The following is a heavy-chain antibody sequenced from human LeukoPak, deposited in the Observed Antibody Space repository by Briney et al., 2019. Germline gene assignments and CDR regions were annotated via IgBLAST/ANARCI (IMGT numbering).Heavy chain of an antibody. Sequence: GGSLRLSCAASGFTFSSYSMMWVRQAPGKGLEGVSYISSSSTTIHYADSVKGRFTISRDNAKNSVYLQMNSLRAEDTAVYYCARGIQLWFNFYYYYMDVWGKGTTVTISS. CDR2: ISSSSTTI. CDR3: ARGIQLWFNFYYYYMDV. CDR1: GFTFSSYS. V-gene: IGHV3-48*01. J-gene: IGHJ6*03. D-gene: IGHD5-18*01.